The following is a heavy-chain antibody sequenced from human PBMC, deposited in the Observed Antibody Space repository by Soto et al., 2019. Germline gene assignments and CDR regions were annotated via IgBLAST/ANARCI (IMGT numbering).Heavy chain of an antibody. Sequence: QVQLVQSGAEVKKPGASVKVSCKASGYTFTSYGISWVRQAPGQGLEWMGWISAYNGNTNYAQKLQGRVTMTTDTATSTAYMELRSLRSDDTAVYYCARDRRTYYDILTDYYPFDYWGKGTLVTVSS. CDR1: GYTFTSYG. CDR2: ISAYNGNT. V-gene: IGHV1-18*01. J-gene: IGHJ4*02. D-gene: IGHD3-9*01. CDR3: ARDRRTYYDILTDYYPFDY.